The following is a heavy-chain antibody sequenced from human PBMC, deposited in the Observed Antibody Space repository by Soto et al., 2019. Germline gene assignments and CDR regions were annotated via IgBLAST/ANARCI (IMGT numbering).Heavy chain of an antibody. J-gene: IGHJ2*01. CDR3: ARMSYFYDKWYFDL. CDR2: VYYSGTT. D-gene: IGHD3-22*01. V-gene: IGHV4-30-4*01. Sequence: SETLSLTCTVSGASINNNDYYLSWIRQTPGKGLEWIGYVYYSGTTDYIPSLKSRLSMSIDKSQNQFTLKLNSVTAADTATYYCARMSYFYDKWYFDLWGRGTLVTVSS. CDR1: GASINNNDYY.